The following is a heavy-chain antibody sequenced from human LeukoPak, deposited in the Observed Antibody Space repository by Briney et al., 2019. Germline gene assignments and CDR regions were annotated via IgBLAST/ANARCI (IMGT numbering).Heavy chain of an antibody. CDR1: GGSISSSY. V-gene: IGHV4-4*07. CDR2: IYTSGST. CDR3: ARTPDYGDDVFDY. Sequence: SETLSLTCTVSGGSISSSYWSWIRQPAGKGLEWIGRIYTSGSTNYNPSLKSRVTMSVDTSKNQSSLKLSSVTAADTAVYYCARTPDYGDDVFDYSGQGTLVTVSS. D-gene: IGHD4-17*01. J-gene: IGHJ4*02.